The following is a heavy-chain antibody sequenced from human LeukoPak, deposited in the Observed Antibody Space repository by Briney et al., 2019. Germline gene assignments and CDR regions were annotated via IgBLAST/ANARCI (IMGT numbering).Heavy chain of an antibody. Sequence: GSLRLSCAVSGFTVTSNYMSWVRQAPGKGLEWIGEINHSGSTNYNPSLKSRLSISVDTSKNQVSLKLTSVTAADTAVYYCARGGWWDNWNRLDPWGQGTLVTVSS. CDR1: GFTVTSNY. CDR3: ARGGWWDNWNRLDP. D-gene: IGHD1-1*01. CDR2: INHSGST. V-gene: IGHV4-34*01. J-gene: IGHJ5*02.